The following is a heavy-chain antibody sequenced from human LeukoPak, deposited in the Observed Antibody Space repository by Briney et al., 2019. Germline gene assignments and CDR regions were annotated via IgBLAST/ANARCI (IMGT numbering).Heavy chain of an antibody. Sequence: GGSLRLSCAASGFTFSSFGMSWVRQAPGRGLEWVSAISGSGVSTYYADSVKGRFTISRDNSKNSLYLQMNSLRAEDTAVYYCAKCILTGYYKGYMDVWGKGTTVTISS. J-gene: IGHJ6*03. CDR2: ISGSGVST. D-gene: IGHD3-9*01. CDR3: AKCILTGYYKGYMDV. CDR1: GFTFSSFG. V-gene: IGHV3-23*01.